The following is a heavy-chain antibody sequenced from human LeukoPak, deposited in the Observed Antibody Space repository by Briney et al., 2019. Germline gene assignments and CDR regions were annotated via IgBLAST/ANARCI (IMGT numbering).Heavy chain of an antibody. Sequence: PSETLSLTCSVSGGSISRHFWSWIRQPPGKGLDWIAFIHYSGRTKYNPSLQSRVTISIDTSENNISLKLTSVTAADTAVYYCARLLDNDSSGDPDTFDMWGQGTVVSVSS. CDR1: GGSISRHF. V-gene: IGHV4-59*11. CDR3: ARLLDNDSSGDPDTFDM. J-gene: IGHJ3*02. D-gene: IGHD3-22*01. CDR2: IHYSGRT.